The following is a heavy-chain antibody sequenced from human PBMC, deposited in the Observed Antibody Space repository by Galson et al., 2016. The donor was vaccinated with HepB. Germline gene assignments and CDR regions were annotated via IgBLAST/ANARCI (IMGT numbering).Heavy chain of an antibody. J-gene: IGHJ4*02. Sequence: SLRLSCAASGFTFSGSPMHWVRQASGKGLEWVGRIRSKADSYAPGYAASVQGRFTISRDDSKNTTYLQMNSLKTEDTAVYYCTRHVEGQQLVHWGQGTLVTVSS. CDR3: TRHVEGQQLVH. D-gene: IGHD6-13*01. CDR1: GFTFSGSP. V-gene: IGHV3-73*01. CDR2: IRSKADSYAP.